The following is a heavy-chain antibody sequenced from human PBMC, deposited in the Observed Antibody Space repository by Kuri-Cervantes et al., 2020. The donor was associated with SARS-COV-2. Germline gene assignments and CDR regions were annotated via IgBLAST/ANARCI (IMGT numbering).Heavy chain of an antibody. Sequence: GSLRLSCTVSGGSISSSSYYWGWIRQPPGKGLEWIGSIYYSGSTYYNPSLKSRVTISVDTSKNQFSLKLSSVTAADTAVYYCARHFGYSYDSGGPGSYYFDYWGQGTLVTVSS. J-gene: IGHJ4*02. D-gene: IGHD3-22*01. CDR2: IYYSGST. CDR1: GGSISSSSYY. CDR3: ARHFGYSYDSGGPGSYYFDY. V-gene: IGHV4-39*01.